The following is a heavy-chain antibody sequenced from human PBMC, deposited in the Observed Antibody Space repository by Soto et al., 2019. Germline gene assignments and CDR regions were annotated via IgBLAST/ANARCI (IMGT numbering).Heavy chain of an antibody. D-gene: IGHD6-13*01. CDR2: IYPGDSDT. Sequence: GGSLRLSCKGSGYSFTSYWIGWVRQMPGKGLEWMGIIYPGDSDTRYSPSFQGQVTISANKSISTASLQWSSLKASDTAMYYCARLVSSSWYYYYYGMDVWGQGTTVAVSS. CDR3: ARLVSSSWYYYYYGMDV. CDR1: GYSFTSYW. V-gene: IGHV5-51*01. J-gene: IGHJ6*02.